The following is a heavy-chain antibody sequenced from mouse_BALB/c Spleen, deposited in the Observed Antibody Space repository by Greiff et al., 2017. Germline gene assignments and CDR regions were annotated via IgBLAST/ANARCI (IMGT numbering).Heavy chain of an antibody. J-gene: IGHJ1*01. CDR1: GYSITSGYY. Sequence: EVQVVESGPGLVKPSQSLSLTCSVTGYSITSGYYWNWIRQFPGNKLEWMGYISYDGSNNYNPSLKNRISITRDTSKNQFFLKLNSVTTEDTATYYCARENYYGPYWYFDVWGAGTTGTVSS. D-gene: IGHD1-2*01. V-gene: IGHV3-6*02. CDR2: ISYDGSN. CDR3: ARENYYGPYWYFDV.